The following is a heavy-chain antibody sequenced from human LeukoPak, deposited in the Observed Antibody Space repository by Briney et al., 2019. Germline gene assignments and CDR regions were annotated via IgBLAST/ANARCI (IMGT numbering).Heavy chain of an antibody. CDR3: ARDGHYDTRGERGGGFDF. Sequence: HPGGSLRLSCAASGFTFTSYTMNWVRQAPGKGLEWVSVISHDGSNEYHADSVKGRFTISRDNSKNMLSLQMSSLRTEDTAVYFCARDGHYDTRGERGGGFDFWGQGTMVTVSS. V-gene: IGHV3-30-3*01. CDR2: ISHDGSNE. CDR1: GFTFTSYT. J-gene: IGHJ3*01. D-gene: IGHD3-22*01.